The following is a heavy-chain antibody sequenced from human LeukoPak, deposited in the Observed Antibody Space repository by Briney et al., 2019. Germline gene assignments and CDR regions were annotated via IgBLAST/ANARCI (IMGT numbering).Heavy chain of an antibody. CDR1: GGSISSSSYY. Sequence: SEALSLTCTVSGGSISSSSYYWGWIRQPPGKGLEWIGSIYYSGSTYYNPSLKSRVTISVDTSKNQFSLKLSSVTAADTAVYYCARLAVDYYDSSGYYFDYWGQGTLVTVSS. CDR3: ARLAVDYYDSSGYYFDY. J-gene: IGHJ4*02. V-gene: IGHV4-39*01. D-gene: IGHD3-22*01. CDR2: IYYSGST.